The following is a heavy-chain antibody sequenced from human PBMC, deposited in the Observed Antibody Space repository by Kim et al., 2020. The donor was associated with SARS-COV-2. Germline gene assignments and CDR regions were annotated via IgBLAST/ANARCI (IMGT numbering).Heavy chain of an antibody. D-gene: IGHD6-19*01. Sequence: GGSLRLSCAASGFTLDDYAMHWVRQAPGKGLDWASAISCNSGSIGYADSVKGRFTISRDNAKNSLYLQMNSLRAEDTALYYCAKDKKMIAVAGWLDYWGQGTLVTVSS. V-gene: IGHV3-9*01. CDR1: GFTLDDYA. J-gene: IGHJ4*02. CDR2: ISCNSGSI. CDR3: AKDKKMIAVAGWLDY.